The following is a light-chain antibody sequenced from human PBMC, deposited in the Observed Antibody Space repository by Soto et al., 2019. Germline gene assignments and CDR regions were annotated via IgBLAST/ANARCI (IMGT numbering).Light chain of an antibody. Sequence: SYELTQPPSVSVAPGQTARITCAGNNIEGKRVHWYQQKAGQAPVLVVSDESDRPSGIPERFSGSKSGNTATLTFTRVEAGDEADYYCQVWINNSDHPVVFGGGTKLTVL. CDR3: QVWINNSDHPVV. CDR2: DES. V-gene: IGLV3-21*02. J-gene: IGLJ2*01. CDR1: NIEGKR.